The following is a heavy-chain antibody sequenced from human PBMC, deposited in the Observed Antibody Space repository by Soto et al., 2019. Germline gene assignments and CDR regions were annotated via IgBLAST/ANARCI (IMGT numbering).Heavy chain of an antibody. CDR1: GGSISDFY. Sequence: QVLLQESGPGLVKPSETLSLTCTVSGGSISDFYWSWIRQPPGKGLEWIGYIYYSGRTNYNPSLKSRVTISVDTSQTQFSLNLRSMSPADTAVYYCARVGGLAARTFDYWGPGTLVTVSS. CDR2: IYYSGRT. CDR3: ARVGGLAARTFDY. V-gene: IGHV4-59*01. D-gene: IGHD6-6*01. J-gene: IGHJ4*02.